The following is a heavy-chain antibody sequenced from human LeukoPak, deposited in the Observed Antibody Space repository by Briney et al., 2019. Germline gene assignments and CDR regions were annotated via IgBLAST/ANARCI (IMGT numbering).Heavy chain of an antibody. V-gene: IGHV3-66*01. Sequence: GGSLRLSCAASGFTVSSNYMSWVRQAPGKGLEWVSVIYSGGSTYYADSVKGRFTISRDNSKNTLYLQMNSLRAEDTAVYYCARDIIMVRGVIGWFDPWGQGTLVTVSS. D-gene: IGHD3-10*01. CDR1: GFTVSSNY. CDR3: ARDIIMVRGVIGWFDP. J-gene: IGHJ5*02. CDR2: IYSGGST.